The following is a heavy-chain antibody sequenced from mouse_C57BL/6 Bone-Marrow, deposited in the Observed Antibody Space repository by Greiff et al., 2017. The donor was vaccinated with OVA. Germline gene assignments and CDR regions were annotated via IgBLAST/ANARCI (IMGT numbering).Heavy chain of an antibody. J-gene: IGHJ4*01. Sequence: EVKLVESGGGLVKPGGSLKLSCAASGFTFSSYTMSWVRQTPEKRLEWVATISGGGGNTYYPDSVKGRFTISRDNAKNTLYLQMSSLRSEDTALYYCARPNSNYGAMDYWGQGTSVTVSS. D-gene: IGHD2-5*01. V-gene: IGHV5-9*01. CDR1: GFTFSSYT. CDR2: ISGGGGNT. CDR3: ARPNSNYGAMDY.